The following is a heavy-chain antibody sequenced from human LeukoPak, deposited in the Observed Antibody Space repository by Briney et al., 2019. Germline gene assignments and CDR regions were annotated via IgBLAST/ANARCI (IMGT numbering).Heavy chain of an antibody. CDR1: GFTFSNYA. D-gene: IGHD2-8*02. Sequence: GGSLRLSCAASGFTFSNYAMSWVRQAPGKGLEWVSVISGSGSSAAYYADSVKGRFTISRDNSKNTLFLQMHSLRAEDTAVYHCAKSTGGFDSWGQGTLVTVSS. J-gene: IGHJ4*02. CDR2: ISGSGSSAA. CDR3: AKSTGGFDS. V-gene: IGHV3-23*01.